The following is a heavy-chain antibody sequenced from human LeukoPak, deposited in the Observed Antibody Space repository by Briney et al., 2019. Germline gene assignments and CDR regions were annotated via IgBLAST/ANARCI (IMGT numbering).Heavy chain of an antibody. Sequence: SETLSLTCTVSGGSISSSSYYWGWIRQSPGKGLEWIGSIYYSGSTYYNPSLKSRVTVSVDTSKNQFSLKLSSVTAADTAVYYCASLASPYYYDSSGYFEDYWGQGTLVTVSS. CDR3: ASLASPYYYDSSGYFEDY. J-gene: IGHJ4*02. D-gene: IGHD3-22*01. V-gene: IGHV4-39*01. CDR1: GGSISSSSYY. CDR2: IYYSGST.